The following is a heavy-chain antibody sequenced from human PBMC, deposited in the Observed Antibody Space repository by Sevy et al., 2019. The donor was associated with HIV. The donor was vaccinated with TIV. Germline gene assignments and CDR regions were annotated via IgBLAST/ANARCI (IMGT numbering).Heavy chain of an antibody. Sequence: ASVKVSCKASGYTFTSYYMHWVRQAPGQGLEWMGIINPSGGSTSYAQKFQGRVTMTRDTSTSTVYMELSSLRSEDTAVYYCARDQMSYDSSGYYYYYYGMDVWGQGTTVTVSS. V-gene: IGHV1-46*01. CDR2: INPSGGST. D-gene: IGHD3-22*01. CDR3: ARDQMSYDSSGYYYYYYGMDV. CDR1: GYTFTSYY. J-gene: IGHJ6*02.